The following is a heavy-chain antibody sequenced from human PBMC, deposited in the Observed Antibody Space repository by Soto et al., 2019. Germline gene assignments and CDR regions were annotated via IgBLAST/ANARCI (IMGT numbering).Heavy chain of an antibody. J-gene: IGHJ4*02. CDR3: ARDGLLFSGPYRPSRFDY. Sequence: PGGSLRLSCAASGFKFSDYWMNWVRQAPGKGLEWVGNIKHDTSEAHYADSVKGRFTITSDNIKNLLFLQMNGLRSDDTASYYCARDGLLFSGPYRPSRFDYWGLGTLVTVSS. D-gene: IGHD3-16*02. CDR2: IKHDTSEA. CDR1: GFKFSDYW. V-gene: IGHV3-7*03.